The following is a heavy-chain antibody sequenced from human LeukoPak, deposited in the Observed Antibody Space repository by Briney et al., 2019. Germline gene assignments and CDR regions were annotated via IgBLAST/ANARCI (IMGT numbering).Heavy chain of an antibody. V-gene: IGHV3-21*01. CDR1: GFTFSNYA. D-gene: IGHD6-13*01. CDR3: ARVWVAAAGRVFDY. J-gene: IGHJ4*02. CDR2: ISSSSYI. Sequence: GGSLRLSCAASGFTFSNYAFHWVRQAPGKGLEWVSSISSSSYIYYADSVKGRFTISRDNAKNSLYLQMNSLRAEDTAVYYCARVWVAAAGRVFDYWGQGTLVTVSS.